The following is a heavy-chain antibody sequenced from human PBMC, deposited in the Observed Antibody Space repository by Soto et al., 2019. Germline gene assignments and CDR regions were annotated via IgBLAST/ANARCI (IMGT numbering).Heavy chain of an antibody. CDR1: GFTFSNYA. D-gene: IGHD1-26*01. V-gene: IGHV3-23*01. CDR3: AKVPVGATGRFDY. J-gene: IGHJ4*02. Sequence: RLSCSGSGFTFSNYAMSWVRQAPGKGLAWVSAISGSGGSTYYADSVKGRYTISRDNSKNTLYLQMNSLRAEDTALYYCAKVPVGATGRFDYWGQGTPVTVSS. CDR2: ISGSGGST.